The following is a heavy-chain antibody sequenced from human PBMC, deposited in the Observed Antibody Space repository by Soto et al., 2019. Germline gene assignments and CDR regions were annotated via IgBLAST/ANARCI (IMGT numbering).Heavy chain of an antibody. CDR2: TSGSGDTT. CDR3: AKYLGYDGSGIEI. Sequence: EVQLLESGGGSLQPGGSLRLSCVVSGFTFSNYGMSWVRQAPGKGLEWVSATSGSGDTTYYADSVKGRFTISRDNSKNTLYVQMNSLRADDTAVYYCAKYLGYDGSGIEIWGQGTLVTVSP. J-gene: IGHJ4*02. D-gene: IGHD3-10*01. V-gene: IGHV3-23*01. CDR1: GFTFSNYG.